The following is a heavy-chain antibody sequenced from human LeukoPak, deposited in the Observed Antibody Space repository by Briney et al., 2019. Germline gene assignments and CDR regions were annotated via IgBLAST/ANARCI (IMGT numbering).Heavy chain of an antibody. Sequence: GGSLRLSCAASGFTISNYWMSWVRQAPGKGLEWVANIKQDGSEKYYVDSVKGRFTISRDNAKNSLYLQTNSLRVEDTAVYYRARGLNWFDPWGQGTLVTVSS. CDR2: IKQDGSEK. J-gene: IGHJ5*02. D-gene: IGHD6-19*01. CDR1: GFTISNYW. V-gene: IGHV3-7*03. CDR3: ARGLNWFDP.